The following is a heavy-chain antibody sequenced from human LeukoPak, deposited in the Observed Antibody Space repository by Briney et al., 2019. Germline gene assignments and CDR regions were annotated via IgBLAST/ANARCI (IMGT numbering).Heavy chain of an antibody. D-gene: IGHD3-10*01. CDR2: IWYDGSNK. V-gene: IGHV3-33*06. J-gene: IGHJ5*02. CDR1: GFTFSSYG. CDR3: AKDGGSGWETNWFDP. Sequence: GGSLRLSCAASGFTFSSYGMHWVRQAPGKGLEWVAVIWYDGSNKYYADSVKGRFTISRDNSKNTPYLQMNSLRTEGTAVYYCAKDGGSGWETNWFDPWGQGTLVTVSS.